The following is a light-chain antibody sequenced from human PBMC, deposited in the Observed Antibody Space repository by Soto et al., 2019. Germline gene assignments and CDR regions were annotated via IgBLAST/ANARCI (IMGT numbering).Light chain of an antibody. J-gene: IGLJ2*01. CDR2: EVT. CDR1: GSDVGAYNY. CDR3: SSYASGSTPVV. V-gene: IGLV2-14*01. Sequence: QSAPTQPASVSGSPGQSITISCTGSGSDVGAYNYVSWYQQYPGKAPKLMIFEVTNRPSGVSDRFSGSKSGNTASLTISRLQAEDEADYYCSSYASGSTPVVFGGGTKLTVL.